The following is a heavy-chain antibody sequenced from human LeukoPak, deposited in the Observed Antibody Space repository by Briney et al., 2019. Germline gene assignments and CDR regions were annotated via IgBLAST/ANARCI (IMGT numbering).Heavy chain of an antibody. CDR3: GKSHCRVHSCLQADN. D-gene: IGHD2-2*01. V-gene: IGHV3-23*01. CDR1: GFTFSSYD. J-gene: IGHJ4*02. Sequence: GGSLRLSCAASGFTFSSYDMTWVRQAPGKGLEWVSAISGSGGTTFYADSVKGRFTISRVNSKNTLYLQMNSLRVEDTAVYYCGKSHCRVHSCLQADNWGQGTLVTVSS. CDR2: ISGSGGTT.